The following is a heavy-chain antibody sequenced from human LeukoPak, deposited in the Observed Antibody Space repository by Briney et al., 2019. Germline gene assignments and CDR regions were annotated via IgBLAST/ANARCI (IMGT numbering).Heavy chain of an antibody. V-gene: IGHV3-66*01. CDR2: IYSGGST. CDR3: ARRRLGPYMLAGDTDFYY. D-gene: IGHD3-9*01. J-gene: IGHJ4*02. Sequence: GGSLRLSCAASGFTVSSNYMSWVRQAPGKGLEWVSVIYSGGSTYYADSVKGRFTISRDNSKNTLYLQMNSLRAEDTAVYYCARRRLGPYMLAGDTDFYYWGERTLVSASS. CDR1: GFTVSSNY.